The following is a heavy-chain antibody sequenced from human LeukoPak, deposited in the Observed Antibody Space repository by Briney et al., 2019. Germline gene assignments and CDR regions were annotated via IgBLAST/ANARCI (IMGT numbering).Heavy chain of an antibody. CDR3: AKDVGGSYCGGDCYSGDAFDI. V-gene: IGHV4-4*02. J-gene: IGHJ3*02. Sequence: PSETLSLTCAVSGDSISSNTWWSWFRQPPGKGLEWVVEINHSGSTNYNPSLKSRVTISVDTSKNQFSLKLSSVTAADTAVYYCAKDVGGSYCGGDCYSGDAFDIWGQGTMVSVSS. D-gene: IGHD2-21*02. CDR1: GDSISSNTW. CDR2: INHSGST.